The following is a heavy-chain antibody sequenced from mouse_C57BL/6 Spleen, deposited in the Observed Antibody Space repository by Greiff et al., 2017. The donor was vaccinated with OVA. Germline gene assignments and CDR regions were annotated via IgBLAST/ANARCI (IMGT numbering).Heavy chain of an antibody. CDR1: GYTFTDYY. V-gene: IGHV1-26*01. CDR2: INPNNGGT. CDR3: AKEGAMDY. J-gene: IGHJ4*01. Sequence: EVQLQQSGPELVKPGASVKISCKASGYTFTDYYMNWVKQSHGKSLEWIGDINPNNGGTRYNQKFKGKATLTVDKSSRTAYMELRRLTSEDSAVYYCAKEGAMDYWGQGTSVIVSS.